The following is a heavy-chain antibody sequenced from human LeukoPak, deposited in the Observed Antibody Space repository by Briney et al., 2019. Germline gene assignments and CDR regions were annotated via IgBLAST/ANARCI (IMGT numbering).Heavy chain of an antibody. Sequence: PSETLSLTCTVSGGSVSSGSYYWSWIRQPPGKGLEWIGYIYYSGSTNYNPSLKSRVTISVDTSKNQSSLKLSSVTAADTAVFYCARVASGYDVFDIWGQGTMVTVSS. CDR2: IYYSGST. CDR3: ARVASGYDVFDI. CDR1: GGSVSSGSYY. D-gene: IGHD3-3*01. V-gene: IGHV4-61*01. J-gene: IGHJ3*02.